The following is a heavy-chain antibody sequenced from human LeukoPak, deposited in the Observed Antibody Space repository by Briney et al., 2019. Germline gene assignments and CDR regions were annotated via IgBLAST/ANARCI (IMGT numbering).Heavy chain of an antibody. CDR1: GYTFTGYY. V-gene: IGHV1-2*04. D-gene: IGHD2-15*01. Sequence: VSVKVSCKASGYTFTGYYMHWVRQAPGQGLEWMGWINPNSGGTNYAQKFQGWVTMTRDTSISTAYMELSRLRSDDTAVYYCAREVLLGYCSGGSCTGGHFDYRGQGTLVTVSS. J-gene: IGHJ4*02. CDR2: INPNSGGT. CDR3: AREVLLGYCSGGSCTGGHFDY.